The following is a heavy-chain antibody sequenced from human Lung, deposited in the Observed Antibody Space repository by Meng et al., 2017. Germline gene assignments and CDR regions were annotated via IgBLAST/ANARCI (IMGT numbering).Heavy chain of an antibody. Sequence: GESLKISCAASGFTFSAYWMNWVRQAPGKGLEWVANIKQDGSGKYYVDSVKGRFTISRDNAKNSLYLQMNSLRAEDTAVYYCARCGEDYSGNSPDVFDIWGQGTMVTVSS. V-gene: IGHV3-7*01. CDR1: GFTFSAYW. CDR2: IKQDGSGK. CDR3: ARCGEDYSGNSPDVFDI. J-gene: IGHJ3*02. D-gene: IGHD1-26*01.